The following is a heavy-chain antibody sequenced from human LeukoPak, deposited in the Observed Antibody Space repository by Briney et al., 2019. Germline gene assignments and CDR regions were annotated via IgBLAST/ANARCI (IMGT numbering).Heavy chain of an antibody. V-gene: IGHV4-34*01. J-gene: IGHJ5*02. CDR2: INHSGST. Sequence: SETLSLTCAVYGGSFSGYYWSWIRQPPGKGLEWIGEINHSGSTNYNPSLKSRVTISVDTSKNQFSQKLSSVTAADTAVYYCARAPNCSGGSCSVDWFDPWGQGTLVTVSS. CDR3: ARAPNCSGGSCSVDWFDP. CDR1: GGSFSGYY. D-gene: IGHD2-15*01.